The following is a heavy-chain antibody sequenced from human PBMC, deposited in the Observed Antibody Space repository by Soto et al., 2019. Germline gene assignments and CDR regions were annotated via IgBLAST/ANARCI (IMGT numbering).Heavy chain of an antibody. Sequence: GESLKISCMGSGYKVSTWHNFTSYWIAWVRQMPGEGLEWMGIIYPGDSDTRYSPSFQGQVTISADKSISTAYLQWSSLKASDTAMYYCVRMGFSGGGYLSYYYYGMDIWGQGTTVTVSS. CDR1: GYKVSTWHNFTSYW. CDR3: VRMGFSGGGYLSYYYYGMDI. J-gene: IGHJ6*02. CDR2: IYPGDSDT. D-gene: IGHD5-12*01. V-gene: IGHV5-51*01.